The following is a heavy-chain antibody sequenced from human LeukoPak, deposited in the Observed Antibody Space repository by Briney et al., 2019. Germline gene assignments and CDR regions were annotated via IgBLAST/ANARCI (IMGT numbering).Heavy chain of an antibody. D-gene: IGHD6-13*01. CDR3: AKVAYSSSWRPGYFDY. Sequence: GGSLRLSCAASGFTFSSYAMSWVRQAPGKGLEWVSAISGSGGSSYYADSVKGRFTISRDNSKNTLYLQMNSLRAEDTAVYYCAKVAYSSSWRPGYFDYWGQGTLVTVSS. CDR2: ISGSGGSS. V-gene: IGHV3-23*01. CDR1: GFTFSSYA. J-gene: IGHJ4*02.